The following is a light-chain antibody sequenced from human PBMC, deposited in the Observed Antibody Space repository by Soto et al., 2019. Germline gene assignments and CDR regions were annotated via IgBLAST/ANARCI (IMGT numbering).Light chain of an antibody. Sequence: QSSLTQPPSVSGAPGPRVTISCTGSIGAGYDVHWYQQLPGTAPKLLIYGNNNRPSGVPDRFSGSKSGTSASLAITGLQAEDEADYYCQSYDSSLSAPYVFGTGTKVTVL. V-gene: IGLV1-40*01. J-gene: IGLJ1*01. CDR3: QSYDSSLSAPYV. CDR1: IGAGYD. CDR2: GNN.